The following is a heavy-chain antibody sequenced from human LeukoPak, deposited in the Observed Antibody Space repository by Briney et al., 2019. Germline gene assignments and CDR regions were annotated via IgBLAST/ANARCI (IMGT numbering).Heavy chain of an antibody. CDR2: ISNSGSTI. D-gene: IGHD3-16*02. V-gene: IGHV3-48*03. Sequence: PGGSLRLSCAASGFTFSTYEMNWVRQAPGKGLEWVAYISNSGSTIYYVDSVKGRFTISRDNAKNSLYLQMSSLGAEDTAVYYCARGGYVWGNYRLDYFDYWGHGTLVTVSS. CDR3: ARGGYVWGNYRLDYFDY. J-gene: IGHJ4*01. CDR1: GFTFSTYE.